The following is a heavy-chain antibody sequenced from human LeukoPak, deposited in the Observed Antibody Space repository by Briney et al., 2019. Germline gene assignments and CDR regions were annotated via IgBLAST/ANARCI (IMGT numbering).Heavy chain of an antibody. Sequence: GGSLRLSCAASGFTFSSYWMSWVRQAPAKGLEWVANKKQDGSGKYYVDSVKGRFTISRDNAKSSLYLQMNSLRAEDTAVYYCAREGYSSSSFNDYWGQGTLVTVSS. CDR1: GFTFSSYW. V-gene: IGHV3-7*01. J-gene: IGHJ4*02. CDR3: AREGYSSSSFNDY. D-gene: IGHD6-6*01. CDR2: KKQDGSGK.